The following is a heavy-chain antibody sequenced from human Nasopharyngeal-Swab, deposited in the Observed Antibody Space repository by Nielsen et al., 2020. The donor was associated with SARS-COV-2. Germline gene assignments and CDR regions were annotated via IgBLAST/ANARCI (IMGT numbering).Heavy chain of an antibody. Sequence: GGSLRLSCAASGFTFSSYEMNWVRQAPGKGLEWVSYISSSGSTIYYADSVKGRFTISRDNAKNSLYLQMNSLRAEDTAVYYCAREEGSSWHYFDYWGQETLVTVSS. CDR1: GFTFSSYE. CDR2: ISSSGSTI. D-gene: IGHD6-13*01. CDR3: AREEGSSWHYFDY. J-gene: IGHJ4*02. V-gene: IGHV3-48*03.